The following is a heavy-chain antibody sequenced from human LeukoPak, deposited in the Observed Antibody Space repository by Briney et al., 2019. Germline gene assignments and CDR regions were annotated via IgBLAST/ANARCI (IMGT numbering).Heavy chain of an antibody. Sequence: SETLSLTCTVSGGSISSYYWSWVRQPAGKGLEWIGRIYASGNTNYNPSLKGRVTISVDTSKNQFSLKLSSVTAADTAVYYCARLPRKMATNYYYYYGMDVWGQGTTVTVSS. D-gene: IGHD5-24*01. CDR3: ARLPRKMATNYYYYYGMDV. CDR2: IYASGNT. CDR1: GGSISSYY. V-gene: IGHV4-4*07. J-gene: IGHJ6*02.